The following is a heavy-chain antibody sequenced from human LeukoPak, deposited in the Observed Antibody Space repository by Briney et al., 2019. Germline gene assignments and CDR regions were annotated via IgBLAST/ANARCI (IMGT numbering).Heavy chain of an antibody. V-gene: IGHV4-4*07. Sequence: SETLSLTCTVSGGSISSYYWSWIRQPAGKGLEWIGRIYTSGSTNYNPSLKSRVTISVDRSKNQFSLKLSSVTAADTAVYYCARDRDCSGGSCYSHYYYYYMDVWGKGTTVTVSS. J-gene: IGHJ6*03. D-gene: IGHD2-15*01. CDR1: GGSISSYY. CDR3: ARDRDCSGGSCYSHYYYYYMDV. CDR2: IYTSGST.